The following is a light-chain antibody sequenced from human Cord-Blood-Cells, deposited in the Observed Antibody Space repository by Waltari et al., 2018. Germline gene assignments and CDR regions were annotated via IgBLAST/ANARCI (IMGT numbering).Light chain of an antibody. Sequence: LTQPASVSGSPGQSITISCTGTSSDVGGYNYVSWYQQHPGKAPKLMIYDVSNRPSGVSNRFSGSKSGNTASLTISGLQAEDEADYYCSSYTSSSTLLVFGGGTKLTVL. J-gene: IGLJ3*02. V-gene: IGLV2-14*01. CDR1: SSDVGGYNY. CDR3: SSYTSSSTLLV. CDR2: DVS.